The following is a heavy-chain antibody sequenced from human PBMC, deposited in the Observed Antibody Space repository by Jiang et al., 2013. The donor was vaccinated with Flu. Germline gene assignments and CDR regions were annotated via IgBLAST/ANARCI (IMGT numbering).Heavy chain of an antibody. CDR2: IYPNGGET. V-gene: IGHV1-2*07. CDR1: GYTFAAYY. CDR3: ARGTREQWLAYLDF. D-gene: IGHD6-19*01. Sequence: SIKVSCQTSGYTFAAYYLHWVRQAPGQGLEWMGWIYPNGGETNFAPEFEGRVTATMDRSITTAYLELTWLTFDDTAIYYCARGTREQWLAYLDFWGQGTLVIVSS. J-gene: IGHJ4*02.